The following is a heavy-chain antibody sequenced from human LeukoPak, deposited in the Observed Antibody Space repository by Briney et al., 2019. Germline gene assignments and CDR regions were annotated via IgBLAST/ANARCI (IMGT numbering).Heavy chain of an antibody. Sequence: GGSLRLSCAASGFTFSDYYMSWVRQAPGKGLEWIACISFSSGTVFYADSVKGRFTISRDNAKDSLYLQMNSLRVEDTAVYYCARRDTESYYYYMDVWGKGTTVTVSS. CDR1: GFTFSDYY. CDR2: ISFSSGTV. CDR3: ARRDTESYYYYMDV. J-gene: IGHJ6*03. V-gene: IGHV3-11*04.